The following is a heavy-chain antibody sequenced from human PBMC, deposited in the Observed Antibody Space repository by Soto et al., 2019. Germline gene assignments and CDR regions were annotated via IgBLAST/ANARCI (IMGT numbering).Heavy chain of an antibody. V-gene: IGHV4-4*02. J-gene: IGHJ4*02. CDR3: ARPYCSGGSCYSGFDY. CDR1: GGSISSSNW. Sequence: QVQLQESGPGLVKPSGTLSLTCAVSGGSISSSNWWSWVRQPPGKELEWIGEIFDSGSTNYNPSLKSRVTISVDKSKNQFSLKLSSVTAADTAVYYCARPYCSGGSCYSGFDYWGQGTLVTVSS. CDR2: IFDSGST. D-gene: IGHD2-15*01.